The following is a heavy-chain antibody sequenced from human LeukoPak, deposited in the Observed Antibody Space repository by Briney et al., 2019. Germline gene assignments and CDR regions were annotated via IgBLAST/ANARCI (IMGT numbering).Heavy chain of an antibody. Sequence: ASVKVSCKASGYTFTSYDINWVRQATGQGLEWMGWMNPNSGNTGYAQKFQGRVTMTRDMSTSTVYMELSSLRSEDTAVYYCARDSYYSSSSLGFDYWGQGTLVTVSS. J-gene: IGHJ4*02. V-gene: IGHV1-8*01. CDR3: ARDSYYSSSSLGFDY. D-gene: IGHD6-6*01. CDR1: GYTFTSYD. CDR2: MNPNSGNT.